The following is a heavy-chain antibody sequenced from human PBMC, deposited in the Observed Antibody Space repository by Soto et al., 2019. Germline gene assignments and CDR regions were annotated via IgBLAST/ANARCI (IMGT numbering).Heavy chain of an antibody. CDR2: ITASGGDT. V-gene: IGHV3-23*01. D-gene: IGHD3-16*02. Sequence: EVQLLESGGGLVQPGGSLRLTCAASGFTFSTYAIHWVRQAPGKGLDWVSAITASGGDTYYTDSVKGRFTISRDNSKNTVYLQMNSLRVEATAVDYCARIVPLDYWGHGTLVTVSS. J-gene: IGHJ4*01. CDR3: ARIVPLDY. CDR1: GFTFSTYA.